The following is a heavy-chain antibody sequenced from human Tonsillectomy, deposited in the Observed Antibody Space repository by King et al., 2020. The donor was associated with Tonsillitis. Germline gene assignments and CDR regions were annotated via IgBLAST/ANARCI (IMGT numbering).Heavy chain of an antibody. J-gene: IGHJ5*02. V-gene: IGHV3-48*04. CDR2: ISSSSSTI. CDR3: ARGWIGNWFDP. D-gene: IGHD5-12*01. Sequence: VQLVESGGGLVQPGGSLRLSCAASGFTFSNYNMIWVRQAPGKGLEWVSYISSSSSTIYYADSVKGRFTISRDNAKNSLYLQMNSLRAEDTAVYYCARGWIGNWFDPWGQGTLVTVSS. CDR1: GFTFSNYN.